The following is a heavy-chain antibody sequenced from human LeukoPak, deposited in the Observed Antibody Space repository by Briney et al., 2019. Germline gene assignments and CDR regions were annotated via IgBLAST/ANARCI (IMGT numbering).Heavy chain of an antibody. CDR2: ISAHNKNT. Sequence: ASVKVSCKASGYTFTSYDISWVRQAPGQGLEWMGWISAHNKNTNYAQKLQGRVTMTTDISTRTAYMELRSLRSDDTAVYYCARCIVGAITFFDYWGQGTLVTVSS. CDR3: ARCIVGAITFFDY. D-gene: IGHD1-26*01. CDR1: GYTFTSYD. J-gene: IGHJ4*02. V-gene: IGHV1-18*01.